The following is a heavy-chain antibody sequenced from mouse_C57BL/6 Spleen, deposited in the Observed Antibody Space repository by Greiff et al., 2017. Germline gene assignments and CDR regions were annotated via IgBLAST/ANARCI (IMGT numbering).Heavy chain of an antibody. CDR2: IDPSDSYT. Sequence: QVQLKQPGAELVMPGASVKLSCKASGYTFTSYWMHWVKQRPGQGLEWIGEIDPSDSYTNYNQKFKGKSTLTVDKSSSTAYMQPSSLTSEDSAVYYCERLVTRRYAMDYWGQGTSVTVSS. CDR3: ERLVTRRYAMDY. J-gene: IGHJ4*01. D-gene: IGHD2-3*01. V-gene: IGHV1-69*01. CDR1: GYTFTSYW.